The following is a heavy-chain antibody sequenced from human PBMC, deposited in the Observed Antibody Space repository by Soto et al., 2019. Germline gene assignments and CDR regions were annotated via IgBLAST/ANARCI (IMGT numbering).Heavy chain of an antibody. D-gene: IGHD3-16*01. Sequence: SVKVSCKGSGGTFSSYAISWLRQAPGQGLEWMGGIIPIFGTANYAQKFQGRVTITADESTSTAYMELSSLRSEDTAVYYCASVPMPDFTIRGGWPDYYYYGMDVWGQGTTVTVSS. CDR3: ASVPMPDFTIRGGWPDYYYYGMDV. J-gene: IGHJ6*02. CDR1: GGTFSSYA. V-gene: IGHV1-69*13. CDR2: IIPIFGTA.